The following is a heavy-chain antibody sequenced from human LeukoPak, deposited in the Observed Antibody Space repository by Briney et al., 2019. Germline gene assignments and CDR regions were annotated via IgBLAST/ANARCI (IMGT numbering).Heavy chain of an antibody. J-gene: IGHJ4*02. Sequence: SETLSLTCTVSSDSISGYYWSWIRQPAGKGLEWIGRISTSGSTNYNPYLKSRLTLSLDTSKNQLSLNLSSVTAADTAVYYCARGVRGVIQYYFDYWGQGTLVTVSS. CDR3: ARGVRGVIQYYFDY. V-gene: IGHV4-4*07. CDR1: SDSISGYY. CDR2: ISTSGST. D-gene: IGHD3-10*01.